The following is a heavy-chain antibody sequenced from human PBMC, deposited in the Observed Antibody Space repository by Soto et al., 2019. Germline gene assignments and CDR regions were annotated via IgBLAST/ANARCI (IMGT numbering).Heavy chain of an antibody. D-gene: IGHD3-3*01. V-gene: IGHV4-34*01. J-gene: IGHJ5*02. CDR2: INHSGST. Sequence: SETLSLTCAVYGGSFSDYYWSWIRQPPGKGLEWIGEINHSGSTNYNPSLKSRVTISVDTSKNQFSLKLSSMTAADTAVYYCARSISPWGQGTLVTVSS. CDR1: GGSFSDYY. CDR3: ARSISP.